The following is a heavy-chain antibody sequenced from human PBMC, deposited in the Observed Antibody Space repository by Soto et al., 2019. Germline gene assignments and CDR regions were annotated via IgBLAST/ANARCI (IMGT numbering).Heavy chain of an antibody. CDR1: GGSISSHY. J-gene: IGHJ6*02. CDR2: IYYRGST. V-gene: IGHV4-59*11. Sequence: PSETLSLTCTVSGGSISSHYWSWVRQAPGKGLEWIGHIYYRGSTTYNPSLRSRSTISVDTSNNQFSLKLNSVTTADTAVYYCARDGREASGVDVWGQGTKVTVSS. CDR3: ARDGREASGVDV. D-gene: IGHD1-26*01.